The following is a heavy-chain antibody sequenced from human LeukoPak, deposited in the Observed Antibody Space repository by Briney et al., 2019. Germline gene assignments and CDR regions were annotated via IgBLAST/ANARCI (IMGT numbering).Heavy chain of an antibody. D-gene: IGHD6-13*01. J-gene: IGHJ5*02. CDR3: ARIAIAYNWFNP. CDR2: INAGNGNT. CDR1: GYTFTSYA. V-gene: IGHV1-3*01. Sequence: ASVKVFCKASGYTFTSYAMHWVRQAPGQRLEWMGWINAGNGNTKYSQKFQGRVTITRDTSASTAYMELSSLRSEDTAVYYCARIAIAYNWFNPWGQGTLVTVSS.